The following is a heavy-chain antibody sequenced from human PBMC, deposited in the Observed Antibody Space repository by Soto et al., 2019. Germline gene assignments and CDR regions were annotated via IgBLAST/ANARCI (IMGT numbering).Heavy chain of an antibody. CDR3: ARDATGMVGRPNTNWFDP. D-gene: IGHD2-15*01. Sequence: EVQLLESGGGLVQRGGSLRLSCVASGFSFSDFAMSWVRQGPGKGLEWGSGISGFGGTTYYSDSVKGRFMISRDSSTNTLFLQMNSLTAEDTGVYYCARDATGMVGRPNTNWFDPWGQGTLVTVSS. J-gene: IGHJ5*02. CDR2: ISGFGGTT. CDR1: GFSFSDFA. V-gene: IGHV3-23*01.